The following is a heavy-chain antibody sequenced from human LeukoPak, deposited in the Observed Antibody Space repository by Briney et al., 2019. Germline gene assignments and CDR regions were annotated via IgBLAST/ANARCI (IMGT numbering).Heavy chain of an antibody. J-gene: IGHJ4*02. CDR2: IYYAGDT. D-gene: IGHD1-26*01. Sequence: PSGTLSLTCTVSGGPVSSSSYYWGWVRQSPEKGMECIGTIYYAGDTYYNPSLESRLTISVDTSKNQFSLKLRSVTAADTAVYYCATWDSERYSQIDNWGQGTLVTASS. V-gene: IGHV4-39*01. CDR1: GGPVSSSSYY. CDR3: ATWDSERYSQIDN.